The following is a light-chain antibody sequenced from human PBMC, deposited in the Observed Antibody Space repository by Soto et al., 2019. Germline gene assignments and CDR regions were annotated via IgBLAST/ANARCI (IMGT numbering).Light chain of an antibody. CDR3: QQYGSSPWT. CDR2: GAS. V-gene: IGKV3D-20*01. Sequence: EIVLTQSPATLSLAPGERATLSCGASQRVSSNYLAWYQQKPGLAPRLLIYGASRRATGIPDRFSGSGSGTDFTLTISRLEPDDFAVYYCQQYGSSPWTFGQGTKVEIK. J-gene: IGKJ1*01. CDR1: QRVSSNY.